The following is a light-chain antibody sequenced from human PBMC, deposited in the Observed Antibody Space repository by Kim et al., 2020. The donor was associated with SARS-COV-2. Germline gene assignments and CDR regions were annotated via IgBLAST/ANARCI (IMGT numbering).Light chain of an antibody. V-gene: IGLV6-57*01. CDR1: SGSIASNY. J-gene: IGLJ3*02. Sequence: NSMLTHPHSASESPGNTVTISCTRSSGSIASNYVQWYQQRPGSSPTTLLYEDNQRPSGVPDRFSGSIDSSANSASLTISGLKIEDEADYYCQSHDASYQVFGGGTKLTVL. CDR3: QSHDASYQV. CDR2: EDN.